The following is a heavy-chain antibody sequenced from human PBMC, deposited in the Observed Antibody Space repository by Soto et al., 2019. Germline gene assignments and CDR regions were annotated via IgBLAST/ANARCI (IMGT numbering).Heavy chain of an antibody. V-gene: IGHV4-34*01. J-gene: IGHJ6*02. CDR3: ARGYGSGSYYNLYYYYGMDV. Sequence: SETLSLTCAVYGGSFSGYYWSWIRQPPGKGLEWIGEINHSGSTNYNPSLKSRVTISVDTSKNQFSLKLSSVTAADTAVYYCARGYGSGSYYNLYYYYGMDVWGQGTTVTVSS. CDR2: INHSGST. CDR1: GGSFSGYY. D-gene: IGHD3-10*01.